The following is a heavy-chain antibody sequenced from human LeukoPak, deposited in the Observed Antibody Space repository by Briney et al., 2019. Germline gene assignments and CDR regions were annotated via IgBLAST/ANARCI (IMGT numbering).Heavy chain of an antibody. Sequence: ASVKVSCKASGGTFSSYAISWVRQAPGQGLEWMGGIIPIFCTANYAQKFQGRVMITTDESTSTAYMELSSLRSEDTAVYYCARDIVVVPAAGGGAFDIWGQGTMVTVSS. CDR3: ARDIVVVPAAGGGAFDI. CDR1: GGTFSSYA. V-gene: IGHV1-69*05. CDR2: IIPIFCTA. D-gene: IGHD2-2*01. J-gene: IGHJ3*02.